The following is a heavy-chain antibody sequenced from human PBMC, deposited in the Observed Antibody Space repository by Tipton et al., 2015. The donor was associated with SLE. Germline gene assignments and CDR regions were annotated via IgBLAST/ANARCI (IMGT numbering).Heavy chain of an antibody. CDR2: IKPKTDGGTT. J-gene: IGHJ5*02. Sequence: PRLSCAASGFTFSNAWMSWVRQAPGTGMEWVGRIKPKTDGGTTDYAAPVKGRFTISRDDSKKTLYLQMSSLKTEDTAVYYCTTEAAPGWFDPWGQGTLVTVSS. V-gene: IGHV3-15*01. D-gene: IGHD6-13*01. CDR1: GFTFSNAW. CDR3: TTEAAPGWFDP.